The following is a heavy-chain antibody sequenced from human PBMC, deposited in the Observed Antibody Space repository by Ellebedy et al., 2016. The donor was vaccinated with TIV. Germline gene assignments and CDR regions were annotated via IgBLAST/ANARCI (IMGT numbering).Heavy chain of an antibody. V-gene: IGHV3-53*01. CDR3: ARDYASG. CDR1: GFTVSSNS. D-gene: IGHD3-16*01. J-gene: IGHJ4*02. CDR2: IETGGNT. Sequence: PGGSLRLSCAASGFTVSSNSMSWVRQAPGKGLEWVSVIETGGNTYYADSVKGRFTISRDNSKDTLYLQMNSLRAEDTALYYCARDYASGWGQGSLVTVSS.